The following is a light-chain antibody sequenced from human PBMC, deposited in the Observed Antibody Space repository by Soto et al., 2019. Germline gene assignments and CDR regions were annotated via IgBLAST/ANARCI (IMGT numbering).Light chain of an antibody. Sequence: EIVCTQSPATLSLSPGERATLSCRASQSVSSYLAWYQQKPGQDPRLLIYGESTRATDIPDRFSGSGYGTEFTLKIRSIENEEFATYYCQKYYSYPHTFGKGTKVDIK. CDR1: QSVSSY. V-gene: IGKV3-11*01. J-gene: IGKJ2*01. CDR3: QKYYSYPHT. CDR2: GES.